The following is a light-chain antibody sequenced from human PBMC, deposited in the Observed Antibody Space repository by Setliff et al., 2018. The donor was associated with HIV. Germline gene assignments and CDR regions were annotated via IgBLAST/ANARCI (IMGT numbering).Light chain of an antibody. CDR1: GRDLGGFNF. CDR2: EVT. CDR3: GSCTSTSPWA. Sequence: QSVLAQPASVSGSPGQSVSISCTGSGRDLGGFNFVSWHRQYPGKAPQLIIYEVTNRPSGVSSRFSSSKSGNTASLTISGLQAEDEADYYCGSCTSTSPWAFGTGTKVTVL. J-gene: IGLJ1*01. V-gene: IGLV2-14*01.